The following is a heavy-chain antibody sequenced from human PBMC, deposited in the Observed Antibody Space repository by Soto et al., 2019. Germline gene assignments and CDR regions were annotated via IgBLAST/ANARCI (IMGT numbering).Heavy chain of an antibody. CDR2: IYPGDSDA. CDR3: ATTTTDYFAMDV. D-gene: IGHD1-1*01. J-gene: IGHJ6*02. Sequence: GESLKISCLGSGYSFSNYWIGWVRQMPGKGLEWMGIIYPGDSDARYSPSFQGQVTISADKSITTAYPQWSSLKASDTAMYYCATTTTDYFAMDVWGQGTSVTVSS. V-gene: IGHV5-51*01. CDR1: GYSFSNYW.